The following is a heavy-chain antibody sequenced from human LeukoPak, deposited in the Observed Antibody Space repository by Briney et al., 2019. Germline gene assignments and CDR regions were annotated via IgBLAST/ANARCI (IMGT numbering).Heavy chain of an antibody. D-gene: IGHD1-26*01. V-gene: IGHV4-59*08. Sequence: KTSDTLSLTCTVSGGSISSHYWSWIRQPPGKGLEWIAYIYYSGSTNYNPSLQSRVTISVDTSKNQLSLKVSSVTAADTAVYYCARHMSSGTYPMDVWGQGTTVTVSS. CDR1: GGSISSHY. J-gene: IGHJ6*02. CDR3: ARHMSSGTYPMDV. CDR2: IYYSGST.